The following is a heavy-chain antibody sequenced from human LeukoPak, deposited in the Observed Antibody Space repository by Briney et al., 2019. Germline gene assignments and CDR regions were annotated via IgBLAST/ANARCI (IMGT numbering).Heavy chain of an antibody. V-gene: IGHV4-59*01. CDR3: ARGSLGDYGNWFDL. CDR1: GVSISRDY. Sequence: KPSETLSLTCSVSGVSISRDYWSWIRQPPGKGLEWIGYMYYSGSTNFNPSLKTRVTISVDTSKNHFSLKMSSVTAVDTAVYYCARGSLGDYGNWFDLWGQGTLVTVSS. D-gene: IGHD4-17*01. J-gene: IGHJ5*02. CDR2: MYYSGST.